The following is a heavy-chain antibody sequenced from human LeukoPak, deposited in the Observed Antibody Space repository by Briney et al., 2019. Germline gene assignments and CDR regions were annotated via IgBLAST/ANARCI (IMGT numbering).Heavy chain of an antibody. CDR3: ARSLFDDAFDI. J-gene: IGHJ3*02. D-gene: IGHD2-21*01. Sequence: ASVNVSCTASGYTFTVYYMHWVRQAPGQGLEWMGWINPNSGGTNYAQKSQGKVTMPRDTSISTGYMGLSRLRSDVTAGYYCARSLFDDAFDIWGQGTMVTVSS. V-gene: IGHV1-2*02. CDR2: INPNSGGT. CDR1: GYTFTVYY.